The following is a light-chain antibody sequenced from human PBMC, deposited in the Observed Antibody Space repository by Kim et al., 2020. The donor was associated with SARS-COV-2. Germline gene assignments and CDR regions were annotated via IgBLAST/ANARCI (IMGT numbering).Light chain of an antibody. J-gene: IGKJ2*01. CDR1: QSVSSY. V-gene: IGKV3-11*01. Sequence: EIVLTQSPDTLSLSPGERATLSCRASQSVSSYLAWYQQKPGQAPRLLIYDASNRATGIPARFSGSGSGTDFTLTISSLEPEDFAVYYCQQRSNSPYTFGQGTKLEI. CDR2: DAS. CDR3: QQRSNSPYT.